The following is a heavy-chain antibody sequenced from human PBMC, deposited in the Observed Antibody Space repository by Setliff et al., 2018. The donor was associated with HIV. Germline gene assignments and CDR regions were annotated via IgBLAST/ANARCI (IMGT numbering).Heavy chain of an antibody. J-gene: IGHJ4*02. CDR2: IGTYNGDT. D-gene: IGHD2-2*01. V-gene: IGHV1-18*01. CDR3: ARGYCSSTSCYGIYYFDN. Sequence: ASVKVSCKASGYTFTSSGITWVRQAPGQGLEWMGWIGTYNGDTNYAQKFQGRVTMTTDTSTSTAYMELRSLRSDDTAVYYCARGYCSSTSCYGIYYFDNWGQGTPVTVSS. CDR1: GYTFTSSG.